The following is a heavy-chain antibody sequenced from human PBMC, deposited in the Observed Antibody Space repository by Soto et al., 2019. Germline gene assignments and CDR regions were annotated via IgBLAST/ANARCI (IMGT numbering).Heavy chain of an antibody. D-gene: IGHD2-21*02. Sequence: SGFTFSTYAMSWVRQVPGKGLEWVSVIYSGGDTYYADSVKVRFIISRDNSKNTLYLQMNSLRVDDTAVYYCARGGGAYCGNDCIRAVDIWGQGTMVTVSS. CDR2: IYSGGDT. CDR1: GFTFSTYA. CDR3: ARGGGAYCGNDCIRAVDI. V-gene: IGHV3-66*01. J-gene: IGHJ3*02.